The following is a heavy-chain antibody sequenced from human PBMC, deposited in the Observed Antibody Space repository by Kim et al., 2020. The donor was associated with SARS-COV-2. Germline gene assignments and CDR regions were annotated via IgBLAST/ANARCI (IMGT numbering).Heavy chain of an antibody. CDR2: IYTDGST. J-gene: IGHJ3*01. CDR3: TKPRAWANTFDV. CDR1: GGSISSSSPY. Sequence: SETLSLTCTVSGGSISSSSPYWVWIRQPPGQGLEFIGYIYTDGSTFFNPSLRSRLTMSQNTSKNQFSLRLSPVTAADTAVYYCTKPRAWANTFDVWGRGT. D-gene: IGHD2-8*01. V-gene: IGHV4-39*01.